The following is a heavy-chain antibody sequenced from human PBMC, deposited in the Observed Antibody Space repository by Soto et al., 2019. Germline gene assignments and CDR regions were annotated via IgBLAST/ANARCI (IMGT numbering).Heavy chain of an antibody. J-gene: IGHJ5*02. CDR2: IIPTFGTA. CDR3: AREVVVAATGWFDP. Sequence: ASVKVSCKASGGTFSSYAISWVRQAPGQGLEWMGGIIPTFGTANYAQKFQGRVTITADESTSTAYMELSSLRSEDTAVYYCAREVVVAATGWFDPWGQGTLVTVSS. D-gene: IGHD2-15*01. V-gene: IGHV1-69*13. CDR1: GGTFSSYA.